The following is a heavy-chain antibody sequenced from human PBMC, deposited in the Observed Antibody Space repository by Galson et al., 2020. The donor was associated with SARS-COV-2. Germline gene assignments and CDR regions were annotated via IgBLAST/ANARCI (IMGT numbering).Heavy chain of an antibody. CDR1: GDSFSINSAA. D-gene: IGHD6-13*01. V-gene: IGHV6-1*01. CDR2: PYYRSQWST. CDR3: AGRVAGAGSLHI. J-gene: IGHJ3*02. Sequence: SETLSLTCAISGDSFSINSAAWNWIRQSPSRGLEWLGRPYYRSQWSTDYAVSVKSRITINPDTSKNQFSLQLNSVTPEDTAIYYCAGRVAGAGSLHIWGQGTMVIVSS.